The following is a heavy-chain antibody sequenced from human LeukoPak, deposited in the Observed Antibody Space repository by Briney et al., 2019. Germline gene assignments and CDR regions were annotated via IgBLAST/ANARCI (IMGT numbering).Heavy chain of an antibody. Sequence: SETLSLTCAVYGGSFSGYYWSWIRQPPGKGLEWIGEINHRGSTNYNPSLKSRVTISVDTSKNQFSLKLSSVTAADTAVYYCARRTYYYDSSGYYSGRRFDYWGQGTLVTVSS. CDR1: GGSFSGYY. CDR2: INHRGST. J-gene: IGHJ4*02. D-gene: IGHD3-22*01. V-gene: IGHV4-34*01. CDR3: ARRTYYYDSSGYYSGRRFDY.